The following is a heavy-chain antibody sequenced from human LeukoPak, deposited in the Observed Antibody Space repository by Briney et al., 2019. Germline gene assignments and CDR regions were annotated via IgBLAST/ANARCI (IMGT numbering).Heavy chain of an antibody. CDR2: INLRGST. D-gene: IGHD3-22*01. CDR1: GGSFNDYY. Sequence: PSETLSLTCAVYGGSFNDYYWNWIRQPPGKGLEWIGEINLRGSTTYNPSLKSRVTISVDTSKNQFSLKLSSVTAADTAMYYCARTTYYYDSSGYYYPIDYWGQGTLVTVSS. V-gene: IGHV4-34*01. CDR3: ARTTYYYDSSGYYYPIDY. J-gene: IGHJ4*02.